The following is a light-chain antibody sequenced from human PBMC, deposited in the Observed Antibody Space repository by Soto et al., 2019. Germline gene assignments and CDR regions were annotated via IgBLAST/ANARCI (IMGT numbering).Light chain of an antibody. V-gene: IGLV2-14*03. CDR3: TSFSNSVKRV. CDR2: DVT. Sequence: QSVLTQPASVSGSPGQSITISRTGTTTDVGAYNYVSWYQQHPGKAPKLIIYDVTSRPSGVSDRFSGSKSGNTASLTISGLQAEDEADYYCTSFSNSVKRVFGGGTKLTVL. CDR1: TTDVGAYNY. J-gene: IGLJ3*02.